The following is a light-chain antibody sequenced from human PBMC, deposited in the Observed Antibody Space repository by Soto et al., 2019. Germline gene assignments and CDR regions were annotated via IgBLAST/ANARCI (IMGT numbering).Light chain of an antibody. V-gene: IGKV1-5*03. CDR1: QTISSW. CDR2: KAS. CDR3: QHYNSYSEA. J-gene: IGKJ1*01. Sequence: DIQMTQSPSTLSGSVGDSVTITCLASQTISSWLAWYQQKPGKAPKLLIYKASTLKSGVPSRFSGSGSGTEFTLTISSLQPDDFATYYCQHYNSYSEAFGQGTKVDI.